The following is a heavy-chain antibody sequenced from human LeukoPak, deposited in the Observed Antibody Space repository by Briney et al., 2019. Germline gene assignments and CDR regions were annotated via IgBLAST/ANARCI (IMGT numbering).Heavy chain of an antibody. D-gene: IGHD6-19*01. J-gene: IGHJ4*02. CDR3: ASTYCSAAYCNLHYSDY. CDR2: ITPSGGST. CDR1: GYTFTSYY. V-gene: IGHV1-46*01. Sequence: ASVKVSCKASGYTFTSYYMHWVRQAPGQGLEWMGMITPSGGSTSYAQKFQGRVTMTRDTSTTTVYMELSSLRSEDTAVYYCASTYCSAAYCNLHYSDYWGQGTLVTVSS.